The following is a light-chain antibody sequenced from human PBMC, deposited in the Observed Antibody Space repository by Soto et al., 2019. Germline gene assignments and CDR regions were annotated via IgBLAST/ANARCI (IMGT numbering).Light chain of an antibody. CDR2: AAS. J-gene: IGKJ5*01. CDR1: QGIDTS. CDR3: QQLHGYPIP. Sequence: ILLTQSPSSLSASVGDRVTITCRASQGIDTSLAWYQQKPGKAPKLLIYAASNFQSGVPSRLSGSGSGTHFTLTISSLQPEDFATYYCQQLHGYPIPFGQGTRLE. V-gene: IGKV1-9*01.